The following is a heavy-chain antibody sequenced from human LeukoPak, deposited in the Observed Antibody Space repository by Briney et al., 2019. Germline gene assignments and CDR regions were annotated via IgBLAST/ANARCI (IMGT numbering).Heavy chain of an antibody. Sequence: GGSLRLSCAASGFTFSSYGMHWVRQAPGKGLEWVAFIRYDGSNKYYADSVKGRFTISRDNSKNTLYLQMNSLRAEDTAVYYCARDTWFGPPFDYWGQGTLVTVSS. V-gene: IGHV3-30*02. CDR2: IRYDGSNK. D-gene: IGHD3-10*01. CDR1: GFTFSSYG. J-gene: IGHJ4*02. CDR3: ARDTWFGPPFDY.